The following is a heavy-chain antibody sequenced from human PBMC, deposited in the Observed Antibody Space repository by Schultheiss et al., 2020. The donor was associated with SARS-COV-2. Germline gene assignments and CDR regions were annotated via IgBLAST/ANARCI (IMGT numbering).Heavy chain of an antibody. Sequence: GGSLRLSCAASGFTFSDYYMSWIRQAPGKGLEWVSVIYSGGSTYYADSVKGRFTISRDNSKNTLYLQMNSLRDEDTAVYYCARGYSSSWFAHWGQGTLVTVSS. CDR1: GFTFSDYY. CDR3: ARGYSSSWFAH. CDR2: IYSGGST. J-gene: IGHJ5*02. V-gene: IGHV3-66*01. D-gene: IGHD6-13*01.